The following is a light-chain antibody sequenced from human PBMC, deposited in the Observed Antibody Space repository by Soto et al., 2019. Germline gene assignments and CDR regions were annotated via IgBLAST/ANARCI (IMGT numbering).Light chain of an antibody. CDR1: SSNIGAGYD. CDR3: QSYDSSLSGVV. V-gene: IGLV1-40*01. J-gene: IGLJ2*01. Sequence: QSVLTQPPSVSGAPGQRVTISCTGSSSNIGAGYDVHWYQQLPGTAPKLLIYGNSNRHSGVPDRFSGSKSGTSASLALTGLQAEDEADYYCQSYDSSLSGVVFGGGTKVTVL. CDR2: GNS.